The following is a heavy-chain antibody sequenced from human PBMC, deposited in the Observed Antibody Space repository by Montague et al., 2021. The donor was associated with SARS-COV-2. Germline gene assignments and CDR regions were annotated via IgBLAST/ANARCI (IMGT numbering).Heavy chain of an antibody. D-gene: IGHD3-10*01. CDR3: ARDTYGSGSYLFYYYYGMDV. CDR1: GFTFSSYW. J-gene: IGHJ6*02. V-gene: IGHV3-74*01. Sequence: SLRLSCAASGFTFSSYWMHWVRQAPGKGLVWVSRINSDGSSTSYADFVKGRFTISRDNAKNTLYLQMNSLRAEDTAVYYCARDTYGSGSYLFYYYYGMDVWGQGTTVTVSS. CDR2: INSDGSST.